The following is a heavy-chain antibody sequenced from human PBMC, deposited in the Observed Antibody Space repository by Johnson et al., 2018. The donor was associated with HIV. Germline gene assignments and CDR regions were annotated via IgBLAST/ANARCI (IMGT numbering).Heavy chain of an antibody. CDR3: AKGVRGSSCYDAFDI. J-gene: IGHJ3*02. CDR2: INWSGGSA. D-gene: IGHD6-6*01. V-gene: IGHV3-20*04. CDR1: GFTFDDYG. Sequence: VQLVESGGGVVRPGGSLRLSCAASGFTFDDYGMSWVRQAPGKGLEWVSGINWSGGSAGYAPSVKGRFTISRDNAKNSLYLQMNSLRAEDTALYYCAKGVRGSSCYDAFDIWGQGTMVTVS.